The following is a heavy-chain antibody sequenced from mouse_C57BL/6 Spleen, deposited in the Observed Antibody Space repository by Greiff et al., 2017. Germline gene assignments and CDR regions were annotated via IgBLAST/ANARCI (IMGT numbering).Heavy chain of an antibody. CDR3: ARDGAAAVAYFDY. D-gene: IGHD1-1*01. V-gene: IGHV5-9*01. Sequence: EVQWVESGGGLVKPGGSLKLSCAASGFTFSSYTMSWVRQTPEKRLEWVATISGGGGNTNYPDSVKGRVTISRDNAKNTLYMQMSRLTSEDTALYYCARDGAAAVAYFDYWGQGTTLTVSS. CDR2: ISGGGGNT. J-gene: IGHJ2*01. CDR1: GFTFSSYT.